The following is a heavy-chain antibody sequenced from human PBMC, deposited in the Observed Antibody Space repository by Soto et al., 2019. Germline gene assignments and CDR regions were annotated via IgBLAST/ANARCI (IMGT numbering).Heavy chain of an antibody. J-gene: IGHJ6*02. D-gene: IGHD1-26*01. CDR2: ISYDGSNT. Sequence: GGSLRLSCAASGFTFRSYGMHWVRQAPGKGLEWVAVISYDGSNTYYADSVKGRFTMSRDNSKNTLYVQMNSLRAVDTAVYYCAKDPKTLHRGSYYYYYGMDVWGQGTTVTVSS. V-gene: IGHV3-30*18. CDR1: GFTFRSYG. CDR3: AKDPKTLHRGSYYYYYGMDV.